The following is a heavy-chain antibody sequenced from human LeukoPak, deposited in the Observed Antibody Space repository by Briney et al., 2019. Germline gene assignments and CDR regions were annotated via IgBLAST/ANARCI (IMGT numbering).Heavy chain of an antibody. CDR2: VSSSTSYI. Sequence: GGSLRLSCAASGFTFSSYSMNWVRQAPGKGLEWVSSVSSSTSYIYYADSVKGRFTISRDNAKNSLYLQMNSLRAEDTAVYYCARDATVTTFLFCMDVWGQGTTVTVSS. J-gene: IGHJ6*02. V-gene: IGHV3-21*01. CDR1: GFTFSSYS. CDR3: ARDATVTTFLFCMDV. D-gene: IGHD4-17*01.